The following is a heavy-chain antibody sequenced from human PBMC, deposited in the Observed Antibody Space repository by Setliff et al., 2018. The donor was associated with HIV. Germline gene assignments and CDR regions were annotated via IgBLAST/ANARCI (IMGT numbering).Heavy chain of an antibody. D-gene: IGHD2-15*01. CDR3: ARGPSGGGFYYMDV. CDR2: IHSGGSA. J-gene: IGHJ6*03. V-gene: IGHV4-4*07. CDR1: GASMSGFY. Sequence: SETLSLTCSVSGASMSGFYWNWIRQPAGKGLEWIGRIHSGGSATYNPSLKSRVSISVDRSTNRFSLMLHSVTAADTAVYYCARGPSGGGFYYMDVWGKGTTVTVSS.